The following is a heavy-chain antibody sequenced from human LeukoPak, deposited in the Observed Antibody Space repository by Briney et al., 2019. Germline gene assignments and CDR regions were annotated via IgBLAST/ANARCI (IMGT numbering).Heavy chain of an antibody. CDR2: IYHSGST. D-gene: IGHD3-22*01. V-gene: IGHV4-30-2*01. J-gene: IGHJ4*02. CDR3: AREDLWYNSSGALDY. Sequence: SETLSLTCAVSGGSISSGGYSWSWIRQPPGKGLEWIGYIYHSGSTYYNPSLKSRVTISVDTSKNQFSLKLSSVTAADTAVYYCAREDLWYNSSGALDYWGQGTLVTVSS. CDR1: GGSISSGGYS.